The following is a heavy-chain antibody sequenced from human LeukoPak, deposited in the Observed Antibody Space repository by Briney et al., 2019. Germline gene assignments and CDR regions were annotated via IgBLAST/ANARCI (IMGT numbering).Heavy chain of an antibody. J-gene: IGHJ1*01. V-gene: IGHV3-7*01. CDR1: GFTFSSYW. D-gene: IGHD6-6*01. CDR3: ARAMGIAARLVYFQH. CDR2: IKQDGSEK. Sequence: GGSLRLSCAASGFTFSSYWMSWVRQAPGKGLEWVANIKQDGSEKYYVDSVKGRFTISRDNAKNSLYLQMNSLRAEDTAVYYCARAMGIAARLVYFQHWGQGTLVTVSS.